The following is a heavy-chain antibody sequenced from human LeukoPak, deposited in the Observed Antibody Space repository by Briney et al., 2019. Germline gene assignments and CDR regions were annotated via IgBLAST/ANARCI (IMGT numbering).Heavy chain of an antibody. CDR3: ARDRVGVSAYDSLFDY. CDR1: GFTFSSYN. V-gene: IGHV3-21*01. J-gene: IGHJ4*02. D-gene: IGHD5-12*01. Sequence: GGSLRLSCAASGFTFSSYNMNWVRQAPGKGLEWVSSITSGSSYIYYADSVKSRFTISRDNAKNSLYLQMNSLRAEDTAVYYCARDRVGVSAYDSLFDYWGQGTLVTVSS. CDR2: ITSGSSYI.